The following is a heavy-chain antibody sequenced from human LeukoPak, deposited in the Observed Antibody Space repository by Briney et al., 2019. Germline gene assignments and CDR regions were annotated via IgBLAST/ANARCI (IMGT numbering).Heavy chain of an antibody. D-gene: IGHD3-3*01. CDR3: ASPLGRHYDFWSCLEDAFDI. Sequence: GSSVKVSCKASGGTFTSYAISWVRQAPGQGLEWMGRIIPILGIANYAQKFQGRVTSTADKSTSTAYMELSSLRSEDTAVYYCASPLGRHYDFWSCLEDAFDIWGQGTMVTVSS. J-gene: IGHJ3*02. CDR1: GGTFTSYA. V-gene: IGHV1-69*04. CDR2: IIPILGIA.